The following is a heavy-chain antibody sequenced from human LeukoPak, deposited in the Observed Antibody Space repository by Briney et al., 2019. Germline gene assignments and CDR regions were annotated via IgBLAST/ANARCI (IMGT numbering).Heavy chain of an antibody. J-gene: IGHJ3*02. D-gene: IGHD3-16*01. CDR3: ARSVMITFGGDDAFDI. CDR2: INPNSGGT. CDR1: GYTFTGYY. Sequence: ASVKVSCKSSGYTFTGYYMHWVRQAPGQGLEWMGWINPNSGGTNYAQKFQGRVTMTRDTSISTAYMELSRLRSDDTAVYYCARSVMITFGGDDAFDIWGQGTMVTVSS. V-gene: IGHV1-2*02.